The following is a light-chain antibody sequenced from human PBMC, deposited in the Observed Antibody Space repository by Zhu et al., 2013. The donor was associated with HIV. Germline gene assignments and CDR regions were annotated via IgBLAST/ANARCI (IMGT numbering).Light chain of an antibody. V-gene: IGLV1-40*01. CDR3: HSFDSSLGGSA. CDR1: GSNIGSGYD. CDR2: RNT. Sequence: QSLLTQPPSVSGAPGQTVTISCTGSGSNIGSGYDVYWYQQLPGRAPKLLISRNTYRPSGVPARFSGSKSGTSASLAITGLQAEDEADYYCHSFDSSLGGSAFGGGTKLTVL. J-gene: IGLJ3*02.